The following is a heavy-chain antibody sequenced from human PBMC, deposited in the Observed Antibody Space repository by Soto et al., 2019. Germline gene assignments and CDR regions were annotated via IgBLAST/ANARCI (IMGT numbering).Heavy chain of an antibody. CDR2: SYYSGST. CDR1: GGSLSSGCYD. V-gene: IGHV4-31*03. D-gene: IGHD2-8*02. CDR3: ARVRTKPPAYCSVGAWSPHPQYFDS. Sequence: PXETLSLCCTVSGGSLSSGCYDWSWVRQHPGKGLEWVVYSYYSGSTYYNPSLKSRVTILVDTSKNQISLKLSSVTAADTAVYYCARVRTKPPAYCSVGAWSPHPQYFDSWGQGSLVTVSS. J-gene: IGHJ4*02.